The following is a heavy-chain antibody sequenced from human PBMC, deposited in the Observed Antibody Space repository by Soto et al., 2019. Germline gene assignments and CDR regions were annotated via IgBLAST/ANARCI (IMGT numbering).Heavy chain of an antibody. D-gene: IGHD6-13*01. CDR3: AKDQGHTSSWHFCLDV. CDR2: ISGSGSIT. Sequence: RRLSCAASGFTFSSYAMSWVRQAPGKGLEWVSAISGSGSITHYADSVKGRFTISRDNSKNTLYLQMNSLRAEDTAVFYCAKDQGHTSSWHFCLDVWGQGTTVTVS. CDR1: GFTFSSYA. V-gene: IGHV3-23*01. J-gene: IGHJ6*02.